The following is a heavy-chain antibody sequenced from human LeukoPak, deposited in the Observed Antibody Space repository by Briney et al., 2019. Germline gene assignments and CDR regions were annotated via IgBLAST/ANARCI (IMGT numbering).Heavy chain of an antibody. CDR2: INHSGST. D-gene: IGHD2-21*01. J-gene: IGHJ4*02. Sequence: KPSETLSLTCAVYGGSFSGYYWSWIRQPPGKGLEWIGEINHSGSTNYNPSLKSRVTISVDTSKNQFSLKLSSVTAADTAVYHCVIPPPFDYWGQGTLVTVSS. CDR3: VIPPPFDY. V-gene: IGHV4-34*01. CDR1: GGSFSGYY.